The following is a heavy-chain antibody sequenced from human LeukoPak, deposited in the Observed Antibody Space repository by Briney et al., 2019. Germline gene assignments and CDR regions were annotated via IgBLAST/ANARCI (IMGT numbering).Heavy chain of an antibody. CDR2: IYYSGST. CDR1: GGSISSYY. D-gene: IGHD3-9*01. J-gene: IGHJ4*02. CDR3: ARGNLDRLLSVSAYYFDY. V-gene: IGHV4-59*08. Sequence: SETLSLTCTVSGGSISSYYWSWIRQPPGKGLEWIGYIYYSGSTNYNPSLKSRVTISVDTSKTQFSLKLSSVTAADTAVYYCARGNLDRLLSVSAYYFDYWGQGTLVTVSS.